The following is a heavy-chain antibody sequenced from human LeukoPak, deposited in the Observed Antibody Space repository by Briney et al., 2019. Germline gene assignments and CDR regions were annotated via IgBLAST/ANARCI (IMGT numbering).Heavy chain of an antibody. Sequence: KSSETLSLTCTVSGGSISSYYWSWIRQPPGKGLEWIGYIYYSGSTNYNPSLKSRVTISVDTSKNQFSLKLSSVTAADTAVYYCARQGGGEDYWGQGTLVTVSS. CDR2: IYYSGST. CDR1: GGSISSYY. D-gene: IGHD2-21*01. J-gene: IGHJ4*02. CDR3: ARQGGGEDY. V-gene: IGHV4-59*08.